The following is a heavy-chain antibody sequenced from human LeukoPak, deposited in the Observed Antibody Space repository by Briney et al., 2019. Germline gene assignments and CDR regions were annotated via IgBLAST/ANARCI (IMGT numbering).Heavy chain of an antibody. CDR2: INPDNGVT. D-gene: IGHD6-19*01. CDR1: GYTFTGYY. J-gene: IGHJ4*02. Sequence: ASVKVSCEASGYTFTGYYMHWVRQAPGQGLEWMGWINPDNGVTKYAQKFQGRVTMTRDTSISTAYMELKSLISDDTAVYFCARQTGLAVAGTADYWGQGNLVTVSS. CDR3: ARQTGLAVAGTADY. V-gene: IGHV1-2*02.